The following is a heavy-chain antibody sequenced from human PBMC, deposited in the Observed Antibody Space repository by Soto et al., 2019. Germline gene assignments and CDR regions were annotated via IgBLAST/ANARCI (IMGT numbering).Heavy chain of an antibody. V-gene: IGHV1-69*13. Sequence: SVKVSCKASGGTFGSYAISWVRQAPGQGLEWMGEIIPIFGTANYAQKFQGRVTITADESTSTAYMELSSLRSDDTAVYYCARDLMLRSHYYGMDVWGQGTTVTVSS. CDR3: ARDLMLRSHYYGMDV. D-gene: IGHD3-16*01. J-gene: IGHJ6*02. CDR1: GGTFGSYA. CDR2: IIPIFGTA.